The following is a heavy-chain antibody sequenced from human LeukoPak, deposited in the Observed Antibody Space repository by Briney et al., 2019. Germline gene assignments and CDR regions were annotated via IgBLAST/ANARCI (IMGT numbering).Heavy chain of an antibody. J-gene: IGHJ4*02. CDR2: VSSGSSYI. Sequence: GGSLRLSCAASGFTFSSYSMNWVRQAPGKGLEWVSSVSSGSSYIYYADSVKGRFTISRDNAKNSLYLQMNSLRAEDTAVYYCAKRASDWYYFDYWGQGNLVTVSS. CDR1: GFTFSSYS. D-gene: IGHD3-9*01. CDR3: AKRASDWYYFDY. V-gene: IGHV3-21*01.